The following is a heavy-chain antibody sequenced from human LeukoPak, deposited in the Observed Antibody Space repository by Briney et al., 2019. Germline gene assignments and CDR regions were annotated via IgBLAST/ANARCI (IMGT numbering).Heavy chain of an antibody. Sequence: ASVKVSCKASGGTFSSYAISWVRQAPRQGLEWMGGIIPIFGTANYAQKFQGRVTITADESTSTAYVELSSLRSEDTAVYYCARYSGYEGNWFDPWGQGTLVTVSS. CDR1: GGTFSSYA. CDR3: ARYSGYEGNWFDP. J-gene: IGHJ5*02. CDR2: IIPIFGTA. V-gene: IGHV1-69*13. D-gene: IGHD5-12*01.